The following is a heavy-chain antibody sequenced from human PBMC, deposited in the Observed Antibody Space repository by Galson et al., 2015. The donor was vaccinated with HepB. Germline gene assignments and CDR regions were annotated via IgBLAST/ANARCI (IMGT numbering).Heavy chain of an antibody. CDR1: GYSFTSYW. V-gene: IGHV5-51*01. CDR3: ARRGAPDSNTYYFDY. D-gene: IGHD2-21*01. Sequence: QSGAEVKKPGESLKISCKGSGYSFTSYWIGWVRQMPGEGLEWMGIIYPGDSDTRYSPSFQGQVTISADKSISTSYLQWSSLKASDTAMYYCARRGAPDSNTYYFDYWGQGSLVTVSS. J-gene: IGHJ4*02. CDR2: IYPGDSDT.